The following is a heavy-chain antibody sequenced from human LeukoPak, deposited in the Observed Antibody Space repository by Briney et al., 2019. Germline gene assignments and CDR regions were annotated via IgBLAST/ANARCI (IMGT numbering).Heavy chain of an antibody. CDR3: ARASYYGSEIDS. D-gene: IGHD3-10*01. Sequence: GASVKVSCKASGYTFTAYYMHWVRRAPGQGLEWMGRINPNSGGTNFPQKFQGRVTMTRDTSISTAYMELSRLRSDDTAVYYCARASYYGSEIDSWGRGTLVTVSS. J-gene: IGHJ4*02. CDR1: GYTFTAYY. CDR2: INPNSGGT. V-gene: IGHV1-2*06.